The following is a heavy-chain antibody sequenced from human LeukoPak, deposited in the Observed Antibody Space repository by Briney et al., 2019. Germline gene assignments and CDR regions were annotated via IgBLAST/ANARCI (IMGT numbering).Heavy chain of an antibody. D-gene: IGHD6-19*01. Sequence: ASVKVSCKASGYTFTSYYMHWVRQAPGQGLEWMGIINPSGGSTSYAQKFQGRVTMTRDTFTSTVYMELSSLRSEDTAVYYCARFLAVAGFDYWGQGTLVTVSS. V-gene: IGHV1-46*01. J-gene: IGHJ4*02. CDR3: ARFLAVAGFDY. CDR1: GYTFTSYY. CDR2: INPSGGST.